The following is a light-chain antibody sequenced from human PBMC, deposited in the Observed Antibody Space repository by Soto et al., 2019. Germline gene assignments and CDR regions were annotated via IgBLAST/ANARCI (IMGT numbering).Light chain of an antibody. CDR3: QTWVPGIVV. J-gene: IGLJ2*01. Sequence: QPVLTQSPSASASLGASVKLTCTLSSGHSNYAIAWHQQQPEKGPRYLMKLNSDGSHSKGDGIPDRFSGSSSGAERYLTISSLQSEDEADYYCQTWVPGIVVFGGGTKLTVL. CDR1: SGHSNYA. V-gene: IGLV4-69*01. CDR2: LNSDGSH.